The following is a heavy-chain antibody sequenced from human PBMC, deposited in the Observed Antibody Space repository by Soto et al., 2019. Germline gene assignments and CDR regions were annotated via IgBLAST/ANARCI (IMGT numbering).Heavy chain of an antibody. V-gene: IGHV3-23*01. CDR3: AKRYYYDASGPFGMDV. J-gene: IGHJ6*02. CDR1: GFTFSGDG. Sequence: SLRLSCAASGFTFSGDGMSWVRQAPGKGLEWVSAISASGGSTYYGDSVKGRFTISRDNSKNTLFLQMNSLRAEDTAVYYCAKRYYYDASGPFGMDVWCQGTTVTVS. CDR2: ISASGGST. D-gene: IGHD3-22*01.